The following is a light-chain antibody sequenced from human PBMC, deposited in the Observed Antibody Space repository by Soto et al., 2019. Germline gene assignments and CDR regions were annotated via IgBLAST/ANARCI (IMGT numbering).Light chain of an antibody. J-gene: IGKJ1*01. Sequence: DIQMTQSPSSLCASVGDRVTISCRASQTISIFLNWYQHKPGKPPTLLIFDSSNLGSGFPSRFSGSGSGTEFTLTISSLQPGDYGNYYCQQYNSYSPLTFGQGTKVDI. CDR2: DSS. CDR1: QTISIF. CDR3: QQYNSYSPLT. V-gene: IGKV1-5*01.